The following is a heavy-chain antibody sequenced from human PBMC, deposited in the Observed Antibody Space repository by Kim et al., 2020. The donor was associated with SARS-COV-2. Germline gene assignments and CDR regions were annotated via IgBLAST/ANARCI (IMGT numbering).Heavy chain of an antibody. D-gene: IGHD2-2*01. Sequence: KRRVTISVDPSKNQFSLKLSSVTAADTAVYYCARERRYCSSTSCYGSFDYWGQGTLVTVSS. J-gene: IGHJ4*02. V-gene: IGHV4-34*01. CDR3: ARERRYCSSTSCYGSFDY.